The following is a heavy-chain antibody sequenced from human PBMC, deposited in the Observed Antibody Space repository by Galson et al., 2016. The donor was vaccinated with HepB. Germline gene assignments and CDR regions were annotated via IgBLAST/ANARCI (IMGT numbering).Heavy chain of an antibody. D-gene: IGHD4-17*01. J-gene: IGHJ3*02. CDR1: GFSFNTYW. V-gene: IGHV3-7*01. CDR3: ARASTTVTTRDVFDI. CDR2: IKQDGSEK. Sequence: SLRLSCAASGFSFNTYWMSWVRQAPGKGLEWVANIKQDGSEKNYVDSVKGRFTISRDNAKNSLALQMNSLRAEDTAVYYCARASTTVTTRDVFDIWGQGTLVTVSS.